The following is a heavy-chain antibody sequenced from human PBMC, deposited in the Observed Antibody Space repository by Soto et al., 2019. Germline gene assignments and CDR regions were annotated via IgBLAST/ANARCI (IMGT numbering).Heavy chain of an antibody. D-gene: IGHD2-2*02. J-gene: IGHJ6*02. CDR3: ARAAEIVVVPAAISYYYYGMDV. V-gene: IGHV4-34*01. Sequence: SETLSLTCAVYGGSFSGYYWSWIRQPPGKGLEWIGEINHSGSTNYNPSLKSRVTISVDTSKNQFSLKLSSATAADTAVYYCARAAEIVVVPAAISYYYYGMDVWGQGTTVTVSS. CDR2: INHSGST. CDR1: GGSFSGYY.